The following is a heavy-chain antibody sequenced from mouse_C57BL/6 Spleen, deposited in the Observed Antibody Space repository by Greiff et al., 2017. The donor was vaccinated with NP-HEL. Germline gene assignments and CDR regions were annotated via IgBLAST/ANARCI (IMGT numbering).Heavy chain of an antibody. CDR1: GFTFSSYA. CDR3: ARGARRGDFGY. CDR2: ISDGGSYT. J-gene: IGHJ2*01. Sequence: EVQVVESGGGLVKPGGSLKLSCAASGFTFSSYAMSWVRQTPEKRLEWVATISDGGSYTYYPDNVKGRFTITRDNAKNNLYLQMSHLTSEDTAMYYCARGARRGDFGYWGQGTTRTGSS. V-gene: IGHV5-4*01.